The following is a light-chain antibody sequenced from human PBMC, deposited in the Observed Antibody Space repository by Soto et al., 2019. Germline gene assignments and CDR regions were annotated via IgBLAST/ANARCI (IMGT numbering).Light chain of an antibody. J-gene: IGLJ2*01. V-gene: IGLV3-21*02. CDR3: QSYDLSLDVVL. Sequence: SYELTQPPSVSGAPGQTARITCGGNNIESKSVHWYQQKPGQAPVLVVYGDSDRPSGIPERFSGSNSGNTATLTISRVAAGDEADYYCQSYDLSLDVVLFGGGTKLTVL. CDR1: NIESKS. CDR2: GDS.